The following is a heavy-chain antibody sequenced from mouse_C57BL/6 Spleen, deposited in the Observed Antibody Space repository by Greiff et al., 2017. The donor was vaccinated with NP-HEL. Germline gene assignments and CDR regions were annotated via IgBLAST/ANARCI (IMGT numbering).Heavy chain of an antibody. CDR2: INPNNGGT. CDR3: ARKRDDGYYLWYFDV. D-gene: IGHD2-3*01. Sequence: VQLKQSGPELVKPGASVKISCKASGYTFTDYYMNWVKQSHGKSLEWIGDINPNNGGTSYNQKFKGKATLTVDKSSSTAYMELRSLTSEDSAVYYCARKRDDGYYLWYFDVWGTGTTVTVSS. CDR1: GYTFTDYY. J-gene: IGHJ1*03. V-gene: IGHV1-26*01.